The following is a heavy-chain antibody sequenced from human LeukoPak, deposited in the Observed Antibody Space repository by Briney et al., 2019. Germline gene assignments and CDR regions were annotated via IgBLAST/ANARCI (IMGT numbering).Heavy chain of an antibody. CDR1: GFTFDDYA. V-gene: IGHV3-9*01. CDR2: ISWNSGSI. Sequence: GRSLRLSCAASGFTFDDYAMHWVRQAPGKGLEWVSGISWNSGSIGYADSVKGRFTISRDNAKNSLYLQMNSLRAEDTAVYYCASSSYGSGSYDAFDIWGQGTMVTVSS. J-gene: IGHJ3*02. D-gene: IGHD3-10*01. CDR3: ASSSYGSGSYDAFDI.